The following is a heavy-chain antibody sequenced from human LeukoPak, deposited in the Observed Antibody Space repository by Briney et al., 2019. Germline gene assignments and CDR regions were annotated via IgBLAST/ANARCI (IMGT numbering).Heavy chain of an antibody. D-gene: IGHD6-25*01. CDR1: GGSFSGHY. CDR3: ARGRRVRAAQYNWFDP. CDR2: INHSVIT. V-gene: IGHV4-34*01. Sequence: QPSETLSLTCGVYGGSFSGHYWNWIRQPPGKGLEWLGEINHSVITNYNPHLRSRVTISVDTSQNQFSLKLTSVTAADTAVYYCARGRRVRAAQYNWFDPWGQGSLVTVSS. J-gene: IGHJ5*02.